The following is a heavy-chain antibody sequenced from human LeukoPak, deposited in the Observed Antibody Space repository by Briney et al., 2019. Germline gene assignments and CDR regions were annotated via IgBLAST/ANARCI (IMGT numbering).Heavy chain of an antibody. CDR3: AKGYYDSSTNWYFDL. Sequence: PGGSLRLSCAASGFTFSSYGMHWVRQAPGKGLEWVAFIRYDGSNKNYADSVKGRFTTSRDNSKNTLYLQMNSLRAEDTAVYYCAKGYYDSSTNWYFDLWGRGTLVTVSS. CDR1: GFTFSSYG. V-gene: IGHV3-30*02. J-gene: IGHJ2*01. CDR2: IRYDGSNK. D-gene: IGHD3-22*01.